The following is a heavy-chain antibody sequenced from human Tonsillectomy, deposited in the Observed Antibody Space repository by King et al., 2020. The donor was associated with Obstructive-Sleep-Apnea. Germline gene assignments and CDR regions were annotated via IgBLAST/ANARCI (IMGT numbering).Heavy chain of an antibody. D-gene: IGHD2-15*01. J-gene: IGHJ5*02. CDR2: IYYSGNT. Sequence: QLQESGPGLVKPSETLSLTCTVSGGSISSYYWSWIRQPPGKGLEWMGYIYYSGNTNYNPSLKSRVTISVDTSKKQFTLELSSVTAADTAVYYCARGVPRCGGSCPNWFDPWGQGTLVTVSS. CDR1: GGSISSYY. CDR3: ARGVPRCGGSCPNWFDP. V-gene: IGHV4-59*01.